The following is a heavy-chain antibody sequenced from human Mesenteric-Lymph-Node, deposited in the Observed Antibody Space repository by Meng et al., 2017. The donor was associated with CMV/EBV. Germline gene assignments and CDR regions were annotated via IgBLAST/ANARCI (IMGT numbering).Heavy chain of an antibody. J-gene: IGHJ3*02. CDR2: IYYSGST. CDR3: ARDGYIVVVPAARDAFDI. CDR1: GGSISSSSYY. V-gene: IGHV4-39*07. Sequence: SETLSLTCTVSGGSISSSSYYWGWIRPPPGKGLEWIGSIYYSGSTYYNPSLKSRVTISVDTSKNQFSLKLSSVTAADTAVYYWARDGYIVVVPAARDAFDIWGQGTMVTVSS. D-gene: IGHD2-2*01.